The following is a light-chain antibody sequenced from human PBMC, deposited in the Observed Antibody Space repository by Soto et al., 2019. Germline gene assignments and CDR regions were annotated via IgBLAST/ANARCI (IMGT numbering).Light chain of an antibody. CDR1: SSDVGSYNL. V-gene: IGLV2-23*01. CDR3: CSCAGSSTYV. J-gene: IGLJ1*01. CDR2: EGS. Sequence: QSVLTPPASVSGSPGQSITISCTGTSSDVGSYNLVSWYQQHPGKAPKLMIYEGSKRPSGVSNRFSGSKSGNTASLTISGLQAEDEADYYCCSCAGSSTYVFGTGTKVTVL.